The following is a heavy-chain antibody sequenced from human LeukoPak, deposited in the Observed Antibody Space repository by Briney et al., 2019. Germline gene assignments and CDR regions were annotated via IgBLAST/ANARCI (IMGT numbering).Heavy chain of an antibody. CDR2: IIPIFGTA. CDR3: ARDPSTIFGVVLLDY. V-gene: IGHV1-69*05. CDR1: GGTFSSYA. D-gene: IGHD3-3*01. J-gene: IGHJ4*02. Sequence: SVKVSCKASGGTFSSYAISWVRQAPGQGLEWMGGIIPIFGTANYAQKFQGRVTVTTDESTSTAYMELSSLRSDDTAVYYCARDPSTIFGVVLLDYWPQDTRHSVST.